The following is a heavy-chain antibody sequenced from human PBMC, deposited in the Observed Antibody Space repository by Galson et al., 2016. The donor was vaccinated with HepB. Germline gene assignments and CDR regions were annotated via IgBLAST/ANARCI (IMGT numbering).Heavy chain of an antibody. Sequence: SLRLSCASSEFSFNSHAMHWVRQAPGKGLEWVAVISYDGSNKYFVDSVKGRFTISRDNSKNTVYLQMNTLRAEDTAVYYWARENHDRSNWADWYLDLWGHGTLVTVSS. CDR2: ISYDGSNK. CDR1: EFSFNSHA. V-gene: IGHV3-30*04. D-gene: IGHD1-1*01. J-gene: IGHJ2*01. CDR3: ARENHDRSNWADWYLDL.